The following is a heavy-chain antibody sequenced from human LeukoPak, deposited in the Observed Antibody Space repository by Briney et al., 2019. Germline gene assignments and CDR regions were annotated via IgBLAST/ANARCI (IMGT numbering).Heavy chain of an antibody. Sequence: PSETLSLTCAVSNSSISTYYWTWIRQAPGNGLEWIGYVDSRGNSNYNPSLKSRVTISLDSSRKKFSLRVTSVTAADTAVYYCAAGAPKFLHLIYWGQGTLVTVSS. D-gene: IGHD3-10*01. CDR3: AAGAPKFLHLIY. CDR1: NSSISTYY. V-gene: IGHV4-59*01. J-gene: IGHJ4*02. CDR2: VDSRGNS.